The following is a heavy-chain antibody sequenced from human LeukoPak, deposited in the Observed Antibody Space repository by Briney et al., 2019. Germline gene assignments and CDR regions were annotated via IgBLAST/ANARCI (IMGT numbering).Heavy chain of an antibody. CDR3: ASGVTTPDY. CDR2: IYSVGST. Sequence: GGSLRLSCAASGFTFSSYAMSWVRQAPGKGLECVSVIYSVGSTYYTDSVKGRFTISRDNSRNTLYLQMNSLRDEDTAVYYCASGVTTPDYWGQGTLVTVSS. V-gene: IGHV3-66*01. J-gene: IGHJ4*02. D-gene: IGHD4-17*01. CDR1: GFTFSSYA.